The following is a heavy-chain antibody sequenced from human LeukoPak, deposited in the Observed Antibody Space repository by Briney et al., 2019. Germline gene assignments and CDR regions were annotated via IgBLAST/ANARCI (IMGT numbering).Heavy chain of an antibody. Sequence: GGSLRLSCAASGLTFSSYAMSWVRQAPGKGLEWVSAICGSGGRTHYADSVKGRFTISRDNSKNTLYLQMNSLRAEDTAVYYCAKDGGVTSSAWYGGAEFDYWGQGALVTVSS. CDR3: AKDGGVTSSAWYGGAEFDY. CDR1: GLTFSSYA. J-gene: IGHJ4*02. D-gene: IGHD6-19*01. CDR2: ICGSGGRT. V-gene: IGHV3-23*01.